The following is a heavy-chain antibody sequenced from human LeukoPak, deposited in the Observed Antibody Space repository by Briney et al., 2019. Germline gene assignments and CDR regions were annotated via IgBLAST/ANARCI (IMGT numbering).Heavy chain of an antibody. CDR2: INTDGSST. V-gene: IGHV3-74*01. Sequence: GGSLRLSCAASGFTFSSYWVHWVRQAPGKGLVWVSRINTDGSSTSYADSVKGRFTISRDNAKNTLYLQINGLRAEDTAVYFCARDHLYYYHSSGYPDYWGQGTLVTVSS. CDR3: ARDHLYYYHSSGYPDY. J-gene: IGHJ4*02. D-gene: IGHD3-22*01. CDR1: GFTFSSYW.